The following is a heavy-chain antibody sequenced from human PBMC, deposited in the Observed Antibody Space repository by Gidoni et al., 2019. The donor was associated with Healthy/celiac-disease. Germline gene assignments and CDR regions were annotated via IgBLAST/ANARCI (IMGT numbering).Heavy chain of an antibody. J-gene: IGHJ4*02. CDR3: AKAGLRAFRSGPFDY. Sequence: EVQLVESGGGLVQPGRSLRLSCAASGFTFDDYAMHWVRQAPGKGLEWVSCISWNSGSIGYADSVKGRFTISRDNAKNSLYLQMNSLRAEDTALYYCAKAGLRAFRSGPFDYWGQGTLVTVSS. V-gene: IGHV3-9*01. CDR2: ISWNSGSI. D-gene: IGHD2-15*01. CDR1: GFTFDDYA.